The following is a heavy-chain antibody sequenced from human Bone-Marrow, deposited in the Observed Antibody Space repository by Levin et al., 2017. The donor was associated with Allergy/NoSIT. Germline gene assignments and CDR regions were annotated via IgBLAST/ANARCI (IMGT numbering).Heavy chain of an antibody. Sequence: GGSLRLSCAASGFTFSSYTMNWVRQAPGKGLEWVSAVSPSSRYTYYADSVKGRFTISRDDAKNSLYLQMNSLRAEDTAMYYCASQKGLDVWGQGTTVTVSS. CDR1: GFTFSSYT. J-gene: IGHJ6*02. CDR2: VSPSSRYT. V-gene: IGHV3-21*01. CDR3: ASQKGLDV.